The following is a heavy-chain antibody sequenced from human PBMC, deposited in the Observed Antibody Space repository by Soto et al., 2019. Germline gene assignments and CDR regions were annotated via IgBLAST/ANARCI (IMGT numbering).Heavy chain of an antibody. J-gene: IGHJ4*02. D-gene: IGHD4-17*01. CDR1: GGTFSSYA. V-gene: IGHV1-69*13. Sequence: SVKVSCKASGGTFSSYAISWVRQAPGQGLEWMGGIIPFFGTARYSQKFEDRITITADESTNTVYMDLRSLTSEDTAIYYCAKSAPMDAGDKYYYDFWGQGALVTVSS. CDR3: AKSAPMDAGDKYYYDF. CDR2: IIPFFGTA.